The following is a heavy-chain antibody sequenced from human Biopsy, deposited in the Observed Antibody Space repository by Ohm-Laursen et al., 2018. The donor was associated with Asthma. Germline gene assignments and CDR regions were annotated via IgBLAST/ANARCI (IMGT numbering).Heavy chain of an antibody. CDR1: GFSFSTYW. J-gene: IGHJ4*02. Sequence: LSLTCAASGFSFSTYWMHWVRQAPGKGLVWVARINSDGSSLSYADSVKGRFTVSRDNAKNTLYLQMNSLRGEDTAVYYCAVLGRITNAYWGQGTLVTVSS. V-gene: IGHV3-74*01. CDR2: INSDGSSL. CDR3: AVLGRITNAY. D-gene: IGHD1-20*01.